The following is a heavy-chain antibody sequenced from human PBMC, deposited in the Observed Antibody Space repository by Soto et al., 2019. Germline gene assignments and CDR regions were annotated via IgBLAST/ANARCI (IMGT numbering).Heavy chain of an antibody. V-gene: IGHV4-34*01. Sequence: QVQLQQWGAGLLKPSETLSLTCAVYGGSFSGYYWSWIRQPPGKGLEWIGEINHSGSTNYNPSLKSRVNISVDTSNSQFSLKLSSVTAAVTAVYYWARKGRMVRGAPFDYWGQGTLVTVSS. D-gene: IGHD3-10*01. J-gene: IGHJ4*02. CDR2: INHSGST. CDR1: GGSFSGYY. CDR3: ARKGRMVRGAPFDY.